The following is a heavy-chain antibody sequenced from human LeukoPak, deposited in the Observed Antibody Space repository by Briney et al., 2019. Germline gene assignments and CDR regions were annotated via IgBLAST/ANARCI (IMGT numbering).Heavy chain of an antibody. J-gene: IGHJ3*02. CDR2: IIPIFGTA. CDR3: ARGGTYYDFWSGYYLKLDAFDI. Sequence: SVKVSCKASGYTFTSYAISWVRQAPGQGLEWMGGIIPIFGTANYAQKFQGRVTITADESTSTAYMELSSLRSEGTAVYYCARGGTYYDFWSGYYLKLDAFDIWGQGTMVTVSS. D-gene: IGHD3-3*01. V-gene: IGHV1-69*13. CDR1: GYTFTSYA.